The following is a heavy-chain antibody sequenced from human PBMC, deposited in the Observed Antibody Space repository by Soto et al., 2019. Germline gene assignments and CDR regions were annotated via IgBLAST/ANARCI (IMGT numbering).Heavy chain of an antibody. J-gene: IGHJ6*03. CDR1: GGSFSGYY. Sequence: SETLSLTCAVYGGSFSGYYWSWIRQPPGKGLEWIGEINHSGSTNYNPSLKSRVNISVDTSKNQFSLKLSSVTAADTAVYYCAREVVPAATYLKTKYYYYYYMDVWGKGTTVTVSS. CDR2: INHSGST. D-gene: IGHD2-2*01. CDR3: AREVVPAATYLKTKYYYYYYMDV. V-gene: IGHV4-34*01.